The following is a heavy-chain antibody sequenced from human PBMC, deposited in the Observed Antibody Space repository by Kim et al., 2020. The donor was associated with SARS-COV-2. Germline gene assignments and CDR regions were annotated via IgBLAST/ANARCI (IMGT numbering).Heavy chain of an antibody. CDR2: GST. CDR3: AGRQQPIDY. D-gene: IGHD6-13*01. Sequence: GSTNYNPSLKSRVTISVDTSKNQFSLKLSSVTAADTAVYYCAGRQQPIDYWGQGTLVTVSS. J-gene: IGHJ4*02. V-gene: IGHV4-34*01.